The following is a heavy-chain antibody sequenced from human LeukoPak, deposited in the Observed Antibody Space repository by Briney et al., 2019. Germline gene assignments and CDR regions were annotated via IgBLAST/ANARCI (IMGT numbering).Heavy chain of an antibody. CDR1: GGSFSSYH. CDR2: IYYSGST. CDR3: ARVRGSGWYLFDP. J-gene: IGHJ5*02. Sequence: SETLSLTCTVSGGSFSSYHWSWIRQPPGKGLEWIGYIYYSGSTNYNPSLKSRVTISVDTSKNQFSLKLSSVTAADTAVYYCARVRGSGWYLFDPWGQGTLVTVSS. D-gene: IGHD6-19*01. V-gene: IGHV4-59*01.